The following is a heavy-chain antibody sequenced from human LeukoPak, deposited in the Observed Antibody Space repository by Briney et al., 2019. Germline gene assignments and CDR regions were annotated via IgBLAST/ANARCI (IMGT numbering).Heavy chain of an antibody. Sequence: GGSLRLSCAASGFTFSSYAMHWVRQAPGKGLEWVSYISSFSGTINYADSVKGRFTISRDNAKNSLYLQMNSLRAEDTAVYYCARDQGGVGYWGQGTLVTVSS. V-gene: IGHV3-48*01. CDR2: ISSFSGTI. D-gene: IGHD3-16*01. J-gene: IGHJ4*02. CDR1: GFTFSSYA. CDR3: ARDQGGVGY.